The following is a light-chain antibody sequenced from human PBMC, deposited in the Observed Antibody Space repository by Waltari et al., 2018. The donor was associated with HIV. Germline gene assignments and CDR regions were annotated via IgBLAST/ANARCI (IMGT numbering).Light chain of an antibody. CDR3: QSYDSSLSGPV. V-gene: IGLV1-40*01. CDR1: SSNIGAGHE. CDR2: GNH. Sequence: QSVLTQPPSVSGAPGQRVTFSCTGSSSNIGAGHEVHWYQQLPGTDPKLLISGNHNRPSGVPDRFSGSKSGTSASLAITGLQAEDEGDYYCQSYDSSLSGPVFGGGTKLTVL. J-gene: IGLJ3*02.